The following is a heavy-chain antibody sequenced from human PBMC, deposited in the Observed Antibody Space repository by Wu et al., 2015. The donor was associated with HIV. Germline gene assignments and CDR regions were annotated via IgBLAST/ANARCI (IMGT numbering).Heavy chain of an antibody. CDR1: GGTFSRYA. CDR2: LTPNTGAT. J-gene: IGHJ4*02. V-gene: IGHV1-2*02. D-gene: IGHD2-21*01. CDR3: ACGIQSGGANY. Sequence: QVQLVQSGAEVKKPGSSVKVSCKVSGGTFSRYALSWVRQAPGQGLEWMGRLTPNTGATDFAQKFQGRVTVTRDTSLSTAYMEVRGLRPDDTAVYYCACGIQSGGANYWGQGTLVTVSS.